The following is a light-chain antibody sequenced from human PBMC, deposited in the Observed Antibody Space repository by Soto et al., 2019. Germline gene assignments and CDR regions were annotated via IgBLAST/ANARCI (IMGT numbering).Light chain of an antibody. J-gene: IGKJ1*01. Sequence: EIVMTQSPATLSVSPGERATLSCRASQSVSSNLAWYQQKPGQAPRLLIYGASTRATGIPARFSGSGSGTEFTITISSLQSEDFAVYYCQHYAAWRTFGHGTKVEI. CDR1: QSVSSN. V-gene: IGKV3-15*01. CDR3: QHYAAWRT. CDR2: GAS.